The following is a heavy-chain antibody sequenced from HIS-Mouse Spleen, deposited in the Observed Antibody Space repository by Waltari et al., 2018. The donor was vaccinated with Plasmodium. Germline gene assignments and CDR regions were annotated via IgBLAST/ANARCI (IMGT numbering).Heavy chain of an antibody. CDR1: GFTVSSNY. CDR2: IYSGGST. J-gene: IGHJ3*02. Sequence: EVQLVESGGGLIQPGGSLRLSCAASGFTVSSNYRSWVRQAQGKVLGWVSVIYSGGSTYYADSVKGRFTISRDNSKNTLYLQMNSLRAEDTAVYYCASRWTEQYSGSYYAFDIWGQGTMVTVSS. D-gene: IGHD1-26*01. V-gene: IGHV3-53*01. CDR3: ASRWTEQYSGSYYAFDI.